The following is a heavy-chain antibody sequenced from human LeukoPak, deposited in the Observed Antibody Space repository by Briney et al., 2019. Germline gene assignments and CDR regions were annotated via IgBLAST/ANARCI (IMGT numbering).Heavy chain of an antibody. CDR3: ARVITWIQHNFDY. V-gene: IGHV3-7*01. CDR2: IKQDGSEK. Sequence: QPGGSLRLSCAASGFTFSSYWMSWVRQAPGKGLEWVANIKQDGSEKYYVDSVKGRFTISRDNAKNSLYLQMNSLRAEDTAVYYCARVITWIQHNFDYWGQGTLVTVSS. CDR1: GFTFSSYW. J-gene: IGHJ4*02. D-gene: IGHD5-18*01.